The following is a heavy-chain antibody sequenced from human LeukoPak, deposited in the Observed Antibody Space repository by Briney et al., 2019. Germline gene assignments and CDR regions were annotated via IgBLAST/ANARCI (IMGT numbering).Heavy chain of an antibody. D-gene: IGHD2-21*02. Sequence: GGSLRLSCAASGFTFISYGMQWVRQAPGKGLVWVSRINTDGSSTSYADSVKGRYTVSRDNAKNTVYLQVNSLRAEDTAVYFCTRELPREVTLDYWGQGTLVTVSS. CDR1: GFTFISYG. V-gene: IGHV3-74*01. J-gene: IGHJ4*01. CDR3: TRELPREVTLDY. CDR2: INTDGSST.